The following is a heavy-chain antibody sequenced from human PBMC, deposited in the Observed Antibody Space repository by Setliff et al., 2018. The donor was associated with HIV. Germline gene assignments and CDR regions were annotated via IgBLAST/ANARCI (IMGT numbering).Heavy chain of an antibody. V-gene: IGHV1-3*04. CDR1: GYIFSSYT. Sequence: RASVKVSCKASGYIFSSYTMHWVRQAPGQRLEWMGWINTANYKTKYSQKFQGRVTITRDTSASTAYMELSSLRSEDTAVYYCAKEGDRYGLDLDYWGQGTLVTVSS. J-gene: IGHJ4*02. CDR2: INTANYKT. CDR3: AKEGDRYGLDLDY. D-gene: IGHD5-18*01.